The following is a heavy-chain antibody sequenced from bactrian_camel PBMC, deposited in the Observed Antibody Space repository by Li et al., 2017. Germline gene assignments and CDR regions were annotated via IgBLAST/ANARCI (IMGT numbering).Heavy chain of an antibody. CDR1: GYRHC. CDR3: AADWYRLGSCKIRPEFSY. Sequence: VQLVESGGRSVRAGGSLRLSCAVSGYRHCVAWFRQVPGKAREGVASISSPVGTTYYRDDSLKGRFTISLDYTKNTSYLQMHNMTPEDTATYYCAADWYRLGSCKIRPEFSYWGQGTQVTV. V-gene: IGHV3S6*01. CDR2: ISSPVGTT. J-gene: IGHJ6*01. D-gene: IGHD5*01.